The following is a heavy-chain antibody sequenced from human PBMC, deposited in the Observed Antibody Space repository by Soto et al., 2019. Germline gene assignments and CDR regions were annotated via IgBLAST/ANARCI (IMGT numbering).Heavy chain of an antibody. CDR2: MSSDGARK. V-gene: IGHV3-30*18. D-gene: IGHD6-6*01. J-gene: IGHJ5*02. CDR1: GFTFTSYA. Sequence: VGSLRLSCAASGFTFTSYAMHWVRQTPGKGLEWVAVMSSDGARKYYADSVKGRFTISRDNSKYTLYLQMNSLRGDDSAVYYCAKVGTSSLRDWFDPWGQGTLVTVSS. CDR3: AKVGTSSLRDWFDP.